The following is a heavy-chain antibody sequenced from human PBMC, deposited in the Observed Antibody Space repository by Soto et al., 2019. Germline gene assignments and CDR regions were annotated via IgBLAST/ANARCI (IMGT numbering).Heavy chain of an antibody. CDR2: IRNKANSYST. CDR1: GFTFSDHY. Sequence: EVQLVESGGGLVQPGGSLRLSCAASGFTFSDHYMDWVRQAPGKGLEWVGRIRNKANSYSTEYAASVKGRFTISRDESENSLYLQMNSLKTEDTAVYYCARAGVAGEATYRYFDCWGQGTLVTVSS. J-gene: IGHJ4*02. V-gene: IGHV3-72*01. CDR3: ARAGVAGEATYRYFDC. D-gene: IGHD6-19*01.